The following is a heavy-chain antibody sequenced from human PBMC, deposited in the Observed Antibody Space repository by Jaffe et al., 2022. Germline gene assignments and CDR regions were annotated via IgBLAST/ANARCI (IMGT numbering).Heavy chain of an antibody. Sequence: QLQLQESGPGLVKPSETLSLTCTVSGGSISSSSYYWGWIRQPPGKGLEWIGSIYYSGSTYYNPSLKSRVTISVDTSKNQFSLKLSSVTAADTAVYYCARHGGPPRGYDFWSGYYTGWYYFDYWGQGTLVTVSS. D-gene: IGHD3-3*01. CDR1: GGSISSSSYY. J-gene: IGHJ4*02. CDR3: ARHGGPPRGYDFWSGYYTGWYYFDY. CDR2: IYYSGST. V-gene: IGHV4-39*01.